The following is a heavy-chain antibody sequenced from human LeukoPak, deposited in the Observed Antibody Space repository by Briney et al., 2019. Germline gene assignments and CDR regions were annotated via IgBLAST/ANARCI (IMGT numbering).Heavy chain of an antibody. D-gene: IGHD3-22*01. CDR1: GFTFSSYV. Sequence: GGSLRLSCAASGFTFSSYVMNWVRQAPGKGLEWVSYISSSGSTIYYADSVKGRFTISRDNAKNSLYLQMNSLRAEDTAVYYCARGSGITMIVVVRAAWNIWGQGTMVTVSS. CDR3: ARGSGITMIVVVRAAWNI. CDR2: ISSSGSTI. J-gene: IGHJ3*02. V-gene: IGHV3-48*03.